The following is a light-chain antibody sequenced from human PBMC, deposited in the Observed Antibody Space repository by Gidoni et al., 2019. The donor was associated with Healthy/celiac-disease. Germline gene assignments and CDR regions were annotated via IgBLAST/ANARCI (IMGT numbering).Light chain of an antibody. J-gene: IGKJ1*01. V-gene: IGKV1-39*01. CDR1: QSISSY. CDR3: QQSNSTPRT. Sequence: DIQMTQSPSSLSASVGDRVTITCRASQSISSYLNWYQQKPGKAPKLLIYDASSLQSGVLSRFSGSGSGTDFTLTISSLQPEDFATYYCQQSNSTPRTFGQGTKVEIK. CDR2: DAS.